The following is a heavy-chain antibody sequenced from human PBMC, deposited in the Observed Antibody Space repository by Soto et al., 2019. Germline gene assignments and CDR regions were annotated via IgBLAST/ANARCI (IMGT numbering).Heavy chain of an antibody. CDR1: GFTFSDNY. Sequence: LRLSCAASGFTFSDNYMTWVRQAPGRGLEWVAYISDSGNIIYYADSVQGRFTVSRDNAKNSLYLQMNSLSAEDTAVYYCARRTRGAGWFDPWGQGTLVTVSS. CDR3: ARRTRGAGWFDP. V-gene: IGHV3-11*01. CDR2: ISDSGNII. D-gene: IGHD6-19*01. J-gene: IGHJ5*02.